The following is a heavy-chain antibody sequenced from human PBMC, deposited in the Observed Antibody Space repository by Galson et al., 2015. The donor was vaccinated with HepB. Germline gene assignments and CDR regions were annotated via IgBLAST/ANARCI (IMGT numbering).Heavy chain of an antibody. D-gene: IGHD5-24*01. V-gene: IGHV5-51*01. J-gene: IGHJ3*02. Sequence: QSGAEVKKPGESLKISCKGSGYSFTSYWIGWVRQMPGKGLEWMGIIYPGDSDTRYSPSFQGQVTISADKSISTAYLQWSSLKASDTAMYYCARQGEMATMADAFDIWGQGTMVTVSS. CDR3: ARQGEMATMADAFDI. CDR1: GYSFTSYW. CDR2: IYPGDSDT.